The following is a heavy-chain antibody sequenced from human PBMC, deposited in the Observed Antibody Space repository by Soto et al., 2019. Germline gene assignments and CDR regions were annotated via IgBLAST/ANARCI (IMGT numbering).Heavy chain of an antibody. V-gene: IGHV4-59*13. Sequence: SETLSLTCDVSGASITTYYWSWIRQAPGKGLEWIGNVYHTGSTDYNSSLRSRVTISVDTSKNQFSLDMNSVTAADTAVYYCARRLFGSGWTLDSWGQGALVPVSS. CDR2: VYHTGST. CDR1: GASITTYY. J-gene: IGHJ4*02. CDR3: ARRLFGSGWTLDS. D-gene: IGHD6-19*01.